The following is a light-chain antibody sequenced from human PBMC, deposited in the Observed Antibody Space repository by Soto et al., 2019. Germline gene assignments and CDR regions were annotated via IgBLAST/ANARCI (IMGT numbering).Light chain of an antibody. J-gene: IGKJ1*01. Sequence: ETVMTQSPATLSVSPGERATLSCRASQSVNSDLAWYQKKPGQAPRLLIYGASTRATGIPARFSGGGSGTEFTLTISSLQSEEVAVYYCKQNNNVPRPFGQGTKLEIK. CDR3: KQNNNVPRP. V-gene: IGKV3-15*01. CDR2: GAS. CDR1: QSVNSD.